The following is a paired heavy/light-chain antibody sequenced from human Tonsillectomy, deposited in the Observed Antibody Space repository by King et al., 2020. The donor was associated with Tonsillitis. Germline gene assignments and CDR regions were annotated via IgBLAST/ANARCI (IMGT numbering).Light chain of an antibody. CDR2: AAS. Sequence: DIQMTQSPSSLSASVGDRITITCRASQSISNYLNWYQEKPGKAPELLIYAASNLQSGVPSRFSGSRSGTDFTLTISSLQPEDFATYYCQQSYSTPRTFGQGTKVEIK. V-gene: IGKV1-39*01. CDR3: QQSYSTPRT. CDR1: QSISNY. J-gene: IGKJ1*01.
Heavy chain of an antibody. CDR2: INPNSGAT. V-gene: IGHV1-2*02. CDR3: ARENYFDDGSVLSDYYYYMDV. D-gene: IGHD1-7*01. Sequence: QVQLVQSGAEVKKPGASVKVSCKASGYTFSDFYIHWVRQAPGQGPEWMGWINPNSGATNYAQKFQNRVTTTRDTSISTAYMELSSLTSDDSAIYYCARENYFDDGSVLSDYYYYMDVWGKGTTVTVSS. J-gene: IGHJ6*03. CDR1: GYTFSDFY.